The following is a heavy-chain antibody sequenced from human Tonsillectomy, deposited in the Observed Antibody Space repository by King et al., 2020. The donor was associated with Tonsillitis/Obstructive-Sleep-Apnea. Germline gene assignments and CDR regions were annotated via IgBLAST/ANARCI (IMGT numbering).Heavy chain of an antibody. V-gene: IGHV3-30*04. J-gene: IGHJ6*02. D-gene: IGHD3-22*01. Sequence: VQLVESGGGVVQPGRSLRLSCAASGFTFSSYAMHWVRQAPGKGLEWVALISYDGINKYYADSVKGRFTISRDNSKNTLYLQMNSLRAEDTAVYYCARENYYDTPYGMDVWGQGTTVTVSS. CDR2: ISYDGINK. CDR3: ARENYYDTPYGMDV. CDR1: GFTFSSYA.